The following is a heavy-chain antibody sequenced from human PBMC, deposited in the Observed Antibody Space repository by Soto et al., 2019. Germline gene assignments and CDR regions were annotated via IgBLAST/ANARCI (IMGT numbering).Heavy chain of an antibody. Sequence: SVKVSCKASGGTFSSYAISWVRQAPGQGLEWMGGIIPIFGTANYAQKFQGRVTITADESTSTAYMELSSLRSEDTAVYYCAREASRPYDILKPNNWFDPWGQGTLVTVSS. J-gene: IGHJ5*02. CDR2: IIPIFGTA. D-gene: IGHD3-9*01. V-gene: IGHV1-69*13. CDR3: AREASRPYDILKPNNWFDP. CDR1: GGTFSSYA.